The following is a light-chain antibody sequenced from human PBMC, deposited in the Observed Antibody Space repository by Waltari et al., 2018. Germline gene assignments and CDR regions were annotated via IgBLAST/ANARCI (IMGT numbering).Light chain of an antibody. Sequence: QSALTQPASVSGSPGQSITISCTGSSSHMGRQPSFSWYHQHAGKAPKLLIPDVNQRPSGISSRFSGSKSGNTASLTISGLQAEDEADYYCSSFTTSNTWVFGGGTKLTVL. CDR1: SSHMGRQPS. J-gene: IGLJ3*02. CDR3: SSFTTSNTWV. V-gene: IGLV2-14*03. CDR2: DVN.